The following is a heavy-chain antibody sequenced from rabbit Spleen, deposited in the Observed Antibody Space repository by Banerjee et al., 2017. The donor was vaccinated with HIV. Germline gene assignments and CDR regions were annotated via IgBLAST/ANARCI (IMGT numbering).Heavy chain of an antibody. CDR2: INAVTGKA. D-gene: IGHD1-1*01. Sequence: QEQLVESGGGLVQPGGSLTLTCKASGFSFSDRDVMCWVRQAPGKGLEWIACINAVTGKAVYASWAKGRFTGSKASSTTVTLQMTSLTAADTATYFCARDLTSVIGWNFNLWGPGTLVTVS. V-gene: IGHV1S45*01. CDR3: ARDLTSVIGWNFNL. CDR1: GFSFSDRDV. J-gene: IGHJ4*01.